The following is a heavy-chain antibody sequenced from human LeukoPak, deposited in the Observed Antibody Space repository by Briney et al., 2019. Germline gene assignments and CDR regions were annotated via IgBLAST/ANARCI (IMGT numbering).Heavy chain of an antibody. D-gene: IGHD3-10*01. CDR3: AKIRPPMVRGVATISKIDY. V-gene: IGHV3-23*01. J-gene: IGHJ4*02. Sequence: PGGSLRLSCAASGFTFSSYAMSWVRQAPGKGLEWVSAISGSGGSTYYADSAKGRFTISRDNSKNTLYLQMNSLRAEDTAVYYCAKIRPPMVRGVATISKIDYWGQGTLVTVSS. CDR1: GFTFSSYA. CDR2: ISGSGGST.